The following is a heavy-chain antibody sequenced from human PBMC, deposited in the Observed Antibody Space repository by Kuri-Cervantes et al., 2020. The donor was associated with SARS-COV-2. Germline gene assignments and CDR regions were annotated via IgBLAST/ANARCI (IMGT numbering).Heavy chain of an antibody. Sequence: ETLSLTCAASGFTVSSNYMSWVRQAPGKGLEWVSVIYSGGSTYYADSVKGRFTISRDNSKNTLYLQMNSLRAEDTAVYYCARDRVVVVAATSPHYYGMDVWGKGTTVTVSS. D-gene: IGHD2-15*01. V-gene: IGHV3-53*01. CDR1: GFTVSSNY. CDR3: ARDRVVVVAATSPHYYGMDV. CDR2: IYSGGST. J-gene: IGHJ6*04.